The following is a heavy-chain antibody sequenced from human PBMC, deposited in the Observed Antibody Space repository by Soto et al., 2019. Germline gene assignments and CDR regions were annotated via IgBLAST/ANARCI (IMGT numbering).Heavy chain of an antibody. D-gene: IGHD4-4*01. J-gene: IGHJ4*01. V-gene: IGHV3-23*01. CDR3: ATPHRDGYSTAFFSH. CDR1: GFTFSSFA. Sequence: PGGSLRLSCAASGFTFSSFAMSGVRQAPGKGLHCVSAVSGSGGSRYSAESGKGRFTISRDNSKNTLYLQLRSLRAEDTAVDYYATPHRDGYSTAFFSHWGQGTLVTVSS. CDR2: VSGSGGSR.